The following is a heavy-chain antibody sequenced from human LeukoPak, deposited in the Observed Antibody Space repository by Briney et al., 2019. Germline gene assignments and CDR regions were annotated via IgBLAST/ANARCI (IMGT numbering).Heavy chain of an antibody. D-gene: IGHD3-22*01. Sequence: GGSLRLSCAASGFTFSSYGMHWVRQAPGKGLEWVAVISYDGSNKYYADSVKGRFTISRDNSKNTLYLQMNSLRAEDTAVYYCAKSHDSSGYDLPYFDYWGQGTLVTVSS. V-gene: IGHV3-30*18. CDR3: AKSHDSSGYDLPYFDY. CDR2: ISYDGSNK. J-gene: IGHJ4*02. CDR1: GFTFSSYG.